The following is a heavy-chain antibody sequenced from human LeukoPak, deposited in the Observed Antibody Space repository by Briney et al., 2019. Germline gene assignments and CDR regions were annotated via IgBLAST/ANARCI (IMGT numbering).Heavy chain of an antibody. V-gene: IGHV4-39*07. CDR1: GGSISSRPYY. Sequence: SETLSLTCTVSGGSISSRPYYWGWVRQPPGKGLEWIGTISYSGTTYYSPSLKSRVTMSVDTSKNQFSLKLSSVTAADTAVYFCARTHVVTATVDLWGQGTLVTVSS. D-gene: IGHD2-15*01. CDR2: ISYSGTT. CDR3: ARTHVVTATVDL. J-gene: IGHJ5*02.